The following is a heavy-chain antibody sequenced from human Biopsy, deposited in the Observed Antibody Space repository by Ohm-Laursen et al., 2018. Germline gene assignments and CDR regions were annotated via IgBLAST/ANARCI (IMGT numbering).Heavy chain of an antibody. V-gene: IGHV1-2*02. D-gene: IGHD3-10*01. CDR1: GYTFTDYS. CDR3: ARDRMVTIITLVRADTFDI. Sequence: ASVKVSCKASGYTFTDYSLHWVRQAPGQGLEWMGWVNPNSGATNYAQKFQGRVTMTSDTSISTAYIELRRLTSDDTAVYFCARDRMVTIITLVRADTFDIWGQGTLVSVSS. CDR2: VNPNSGAT. J-gene: IGHJ3*02.